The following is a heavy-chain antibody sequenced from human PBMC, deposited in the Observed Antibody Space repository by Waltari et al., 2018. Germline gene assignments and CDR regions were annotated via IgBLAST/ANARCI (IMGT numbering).Heavy chain of an antibody. CDR3: ARDSAYGRYFQH. J-gene: IGHJ1*01. V-gene: IGHV4-38-2*02. D-gene: IGHD4-17*01. Sequence: QVQLQESGPGLVKPSETLSLTCAVSGYSISSGYYWGWIRQPPGKGLEWIGSIYHSGSTYYNPSLKSRVTISVDTSKNQFSLKLSSVTAADTAVYYCARDSAYGRYFQHWGQGTLVTVSS. CDR1: GYSISSGYY. CDR2: IYHSGST.